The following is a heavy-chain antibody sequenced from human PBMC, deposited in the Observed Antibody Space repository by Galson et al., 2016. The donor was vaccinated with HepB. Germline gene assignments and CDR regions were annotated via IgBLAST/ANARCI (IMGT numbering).Heavy chain of an antibody. J-gene: IGHJ4*02. D-gene: IGHD2-15*01. Sequence: SLRLSCAASGFTFSTYAMHWVRQAPGKGLEWVALMSYDGTNKYYADSVKGRFTISRDNSKNALYLQMNSLRTEDTAVYYCARLPPKYCRGSSCSDYWGQGTLVTVSS. CDR2: MSYDGTNK. CDR1: GFTFSTYA. CDR3: ARLPPKYCRGSSCSDY. V-gene: IGHV3-30*04.